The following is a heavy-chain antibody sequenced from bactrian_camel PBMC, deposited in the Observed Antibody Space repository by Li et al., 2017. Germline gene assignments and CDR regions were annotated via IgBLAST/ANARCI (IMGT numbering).Heavy chain of an antibody. CDR2: IIDRNGRT. CDR3: AADEGRVVYCKPPWVEQFGY. D-gene: IGHD5*01. V-gene: IGHV3S63*01. J-gene: IGHJ6*01. Sequence: LVESGGGSVQAGGSLTLSCTASGFTFDDSPMGWYRQAPGAECTLVSSIIDRNGRTYYADSVKGRFIISRDNTKNTWYLQMNILKPEDTAMYFCAADEGRVVYCKPPWVEQFGYWGQGTQVTVS. CDR1: GFTFDDSP.